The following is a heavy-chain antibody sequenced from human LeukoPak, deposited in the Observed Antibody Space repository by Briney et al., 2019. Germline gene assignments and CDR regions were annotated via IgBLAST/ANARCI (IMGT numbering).Heavy chain of an antibody. CDR2: ISSSSSYI. J-gene: IGHJ4*02. D-gene: IGHD3-22*01. V-gene: IGHV3-21*01. Sequence: GGSLRLSCAASGFTFSSYAMNWVRQAPGKGLEWVSSISSSSSYIYYADSVKGRFTISRDNAKNSLYLQMNSLRAEDTAVYYCARAYHYYYDSSTFDYWGQGTLVTVSS. CDR1: GFTFSSYA. CDR3: ARAYHYYYDSSTFDY.